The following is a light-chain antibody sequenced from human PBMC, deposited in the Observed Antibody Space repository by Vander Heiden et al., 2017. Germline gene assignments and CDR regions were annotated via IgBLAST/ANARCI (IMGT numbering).Light chain of an antibody. CDR1: QSLLHSSDNQNY. CDR3: QQYYSSPLT. V-gene: IGKV4-1*01. J-gene: IGKJ4*01. Sequence: IVVAQSPDFLPVSLGERATLHCRSSQSLLHSSDNQNYLDWYQQKPGQPPKLLIYWASTRNFGVTNRFRGSGSGTHFTLTIDSLQAEDVAVYYCQQYYSSPLTFGGGTRLEI. CDR2: WAS.